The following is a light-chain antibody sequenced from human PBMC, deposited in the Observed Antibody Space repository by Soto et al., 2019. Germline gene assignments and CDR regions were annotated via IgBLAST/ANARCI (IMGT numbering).Light chain of an antibody. CDR2: GAS. CDR1: QSVSSN. V-gene: IGKV3-15*01. J-gene: IGKJ4*01. CDR3: QQADSFPT. Sequence: MTQSPSSLSASVGDRVTITCRASQSVSSNLAWYQQKPGQAPRLLIYGASTRATGIPARFSGSGSGTEFTLTISSLQSEDFATYYCQQADSFPTFGGGTKVEIK.